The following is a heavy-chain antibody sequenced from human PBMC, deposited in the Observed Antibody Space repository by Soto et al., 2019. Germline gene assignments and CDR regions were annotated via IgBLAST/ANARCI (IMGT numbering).Heavy chain of an antibody. J-gene: IGHJ4*02. CDR2: IYYTXIT. CDR1: GGSISSSSPY. Sequence: QLQLQESGPGLVKPSETLSLTCGVSGGSISSSSPYWGWIRQPPGKGLQWIGNIYYTXITYFNPXXXXXXXXXXXXXXXXXXXXXTSVTAADTAVYYCATGYGSSWYDYWGQGTLVTVAS. D-gene: IGHD6-13*01. V-gene: IGHV4-39*01. CDR3: ATGYGSSWYDY.